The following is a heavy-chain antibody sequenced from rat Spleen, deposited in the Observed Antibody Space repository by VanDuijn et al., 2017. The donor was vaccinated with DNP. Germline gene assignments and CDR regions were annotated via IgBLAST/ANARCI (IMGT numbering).Heavy chain of an antibody. CDR2: ITSSGGST. CDR3: ASVYDGYPPYAMDA. D-gene: IGHD1-12*03. CDR1: GFTFNNYW. Sequence: EVQLVESGGDLVQPGRSLKLSCVASGFTFNNYWMTWIRQVPGKGLEWVASITSSGGSTYYPDSVKGRFTISRDNAKNTLYLQMNSLTSEDTATYYCASVYDGYPPYAMDAWGQGTSVTVSS. J-gene: IGHJ4*01. V-gene: IGHV5-31*01.